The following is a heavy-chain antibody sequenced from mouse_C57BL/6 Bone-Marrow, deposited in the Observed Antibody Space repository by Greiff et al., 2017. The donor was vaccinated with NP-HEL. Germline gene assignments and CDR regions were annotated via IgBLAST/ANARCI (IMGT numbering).Heavy chain of an antibody. CDR2: ISDGGSYT. CDR1: GFTFSSYA. Sequence: EVQLVESGGGLVKPGGSLKLSCAASGFTFSSYAMSWVRQTPEKRLEWVATISDGGSYTYYPDNVKGRFTISRDNAKNNLYLQMSHLKSEDTAMYYCAREGDYDPDYGGQGTTLTVSS. D-gene: IGHD2-4*01. V-gene: IGHV5-4*01. J-gene: IGHJ2*01. CDR3: AREGDYDPDY.